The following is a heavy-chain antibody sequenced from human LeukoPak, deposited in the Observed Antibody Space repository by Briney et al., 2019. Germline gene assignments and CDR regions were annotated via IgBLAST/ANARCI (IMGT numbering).Heavy chain of an antibody. CDR1: GGTFSSYA. J-gene: IGHJ6*03. D-gene: IGHD3-3*02. CDR3: ARGHFWSGYYEVYYYYMDV. V-gene: IGHV1-69*01. Sequence: SVKVSCKASGGTFSSYAISWVRQAPGQGLEWMGGIIPIFGTANYAQKFQGRVTITADESTSTAYMELSSLRSEDTAVYYCARGHFWSGYYEVYYYYMDVWGKGTTVTVSS. CDR2: IIPIFGTA.